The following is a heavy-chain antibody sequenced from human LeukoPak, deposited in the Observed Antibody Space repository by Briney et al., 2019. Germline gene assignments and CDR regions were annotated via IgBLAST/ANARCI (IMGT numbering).Heavy chain of an antibody. V-gene: IGHV4-59*08. CDR2: IYDNGTT. Sequence: PSETLSLTCTVSGGSISSYYWSWIRQPPGKGLEWIGYIYDNGTTNYNPSLKSRVTISVDTSKNQFSLPLSSVTAADTAVYYCASRRSGWYYFDYWGQGTLVTVSS. J-gene: IGHJ4*02. D-gene: IGHD6-19*01. CDR1: GGSISSYY. CDR3: ASRRSGWYYFDY.